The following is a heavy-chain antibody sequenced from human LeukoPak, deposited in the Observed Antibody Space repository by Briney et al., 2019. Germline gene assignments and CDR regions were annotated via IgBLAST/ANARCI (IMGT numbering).Heavy chain of an antibody. J-gene: IGHJ3*01. CDR3: AREKSPERKTWLQLGAFDV. Sequence: SETLSPACAVYGGSFSGYYWSWIRQPPGKGLEWIGEINHSGSTNYNPSLKSRVTISVDTSKNQFPLKLSSVTAADTAVYYCAREKSPERKTWLQLGAFDVWGQGTVVTVSS. D-gene: IGHD5-24*01. V-gene: IGHV4-34*01. CDR1: GGSFSGYY. CDR2: INHSGST.